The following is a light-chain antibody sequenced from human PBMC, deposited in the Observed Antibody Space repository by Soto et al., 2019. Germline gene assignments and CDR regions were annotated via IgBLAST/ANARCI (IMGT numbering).Light chain of an antibody. CDR2: GNS. CDR1: SSNIGAVYD. Sequence: QSVLTQPHSVSGAPGQRVTISCTGSSSNIGAVYDVHWYQQLPGTAPKLHIYGNSNRPSGVPDRFSGSKSGTSASLAIAGLQAEDEADYYCQYYDSSLSVVFGGGTKLTVL. J-gene: IGLJ2*01. CDR3: QYYDSSLSVV. V-gene: IGLV1-40*01.